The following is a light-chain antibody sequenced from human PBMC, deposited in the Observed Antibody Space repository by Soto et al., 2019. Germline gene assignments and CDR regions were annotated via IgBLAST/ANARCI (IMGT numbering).Light chain of an antibody. Sequence: QSALTQPRSVSGSPGQSVTISCTGTSSDVGAYNYVSWYQQHPGKAPKLMIYDVTKRPSGVPDRFSGSKSGNTASLTISGLQADDEADYYCCSYAGSYTVVFGGGTKVTVL. CDR1: SSDVGAYNY. J-gene: IGLJ2*01. CDR3: CSYAGSYTVV. CDR2: DVT. V-gene: IGLV2-11*01.